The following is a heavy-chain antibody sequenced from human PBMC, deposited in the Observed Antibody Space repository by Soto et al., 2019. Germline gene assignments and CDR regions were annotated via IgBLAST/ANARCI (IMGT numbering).Heavy chain of an antibody. V-gene: IGHV3-23*01. CDR2: ISGSGGST. Sequence: PVGSLRLSWAAPGFTFRNHWMHWVRQTPGKGLEWVSAISGSGGSTYYADSVKGRFTISRDNSKNTLYLQMNSLRAEDTAVYYCAKDPTVTTYNWFDPWGQGTLVTVSS. J-gene: IGHJ5*02. D-gene: IGHD4-17*01. CDR1: GFTFRNHW. CDR3: AKDPTVTTYNWFDP.